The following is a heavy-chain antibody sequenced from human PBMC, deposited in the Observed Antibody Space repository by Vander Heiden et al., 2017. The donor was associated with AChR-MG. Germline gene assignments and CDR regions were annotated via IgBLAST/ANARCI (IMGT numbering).Heavy chain of an antibody. CDR3: AASIVEMATIPNFDY. CDR1: GFTFTSSA. CDR2: IVVGSGNT. J-gene: IGHJ4*02. Sequence: QVQLEQSGPEVKKPGTSVKVSCKASGFTFTSSAMLWVRQTRGQRLEGIGWIVVGSGNTKYAQKFQERVTLTRDLSTSTAYMELSSLRSEDTAVYYCAASIVEMATIPNFDYWGQGTLVSVSS. D-gene: IGHD5-12*01. V-gene: IGHV1-58*02.